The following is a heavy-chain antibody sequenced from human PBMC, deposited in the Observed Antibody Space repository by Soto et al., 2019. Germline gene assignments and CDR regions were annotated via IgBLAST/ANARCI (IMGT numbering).Heavy chain of an antibody. V-gene: IGHV3-33*01. CDR1: GFTFSSYG. D-gene: IGHD3-3*01. CDR3: ARDPSDFWSGSYYYGMDV. CDR2: IWYDGSNK. J-gene: IGHJ6*02. Sequence: PGGSLILSCAASGFTFSSYGMHWVRQAPGKGLEWVAVIWYDGSNKYYVDSVKGRFTISRDNSKNTLYLQMNSLRAEDTAVYYCARDPSDFWSGSYYYGMDVWGQGTTVTVSS.